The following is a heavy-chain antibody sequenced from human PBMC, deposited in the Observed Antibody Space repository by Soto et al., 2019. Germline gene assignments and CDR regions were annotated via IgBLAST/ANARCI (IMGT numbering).Heavy chain of an antibody. CDR2: IIPIFGTA. D-gene: IGHD3-10*01. Sequence: VASVKVSCKASGGTFSSYAISWVRQAPGQGLEWMGGIIPIFGTANYAQKFQGRVTITADESTSTAYMELSSLRSEDTAVYYCAGGMGGMVRGVIIRTLYYYGMDVWGQGTTVTVSS. CDR1: GGTFSSYA. CDR3: AGGMGGMVRGVIIRTLYYYGMDV. V-gene: IGHV1-69*13. J-gene: IGHJ6*02.